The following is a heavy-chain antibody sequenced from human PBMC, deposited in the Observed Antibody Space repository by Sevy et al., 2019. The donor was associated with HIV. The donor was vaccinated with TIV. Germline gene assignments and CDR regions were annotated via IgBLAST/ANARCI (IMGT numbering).Heavy chain of an antibody. J-gene: IGHJ4*02. D-gene: IGHD4-17*01. CDR3: ARFNYGDYTAYFDF. CDR2: ICWDDDK. V-gene: IGHV2-5*02. Sequence: SGPTLVNPTQTLTLTCTFSGFSLSTSGVGVGWIRQPPGKALEWLTLICWDDDKRYSPSLKSGLTITKDTSKSQVVLTMTNMDPVDTATYFCARFNYGDYTAYFDFWGQGTLVTVSS. CDR1: GFSLSTSGVG.